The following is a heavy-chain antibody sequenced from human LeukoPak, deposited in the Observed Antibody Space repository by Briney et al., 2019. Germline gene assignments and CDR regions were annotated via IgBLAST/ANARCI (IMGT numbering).Heavy chain of an antibody. CDR2: INHSGST. CDR1: GGSFSGYY. Sequence: SETLSLTRAVYGGSFSGYYWSWIRQPPGKWLEWIGEINHSGSTNYNPSLKSRATISVDTSKNQFSLKLSSVTAADTAVYYCARGGSSGWYRDYFDYWGQGTLVTVSS. D-gene: IGHD6-19*01. V-gene: IGHV4-34*01. CDR3: ARGGSSGWYRDYFDY. J-gene: IGHJ4*02.